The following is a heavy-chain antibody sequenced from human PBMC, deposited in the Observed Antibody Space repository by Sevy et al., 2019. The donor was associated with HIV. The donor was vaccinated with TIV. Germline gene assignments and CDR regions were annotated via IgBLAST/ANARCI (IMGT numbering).Heavy chain of an antibody. D-gene: IGHD5-12*01. Sequence: GGSLRLSCAASGFTFSSYGMHWVRQAPGKGLEWVAVISYDGSNKYYADSVKGRFTISRDNSKNTQYLQMNSLRAEDTAVYYCAKGGGGWLRQEYYYYGMDVWGQGTTVTVSS. CDR3: AKGGGGWLRQEYYYYGMDV. CDR1: GFTFSSYG. CDR2: ISYDGSNK. J-gene: IGHJ6*02. V-gene: IGHV3-30*18.